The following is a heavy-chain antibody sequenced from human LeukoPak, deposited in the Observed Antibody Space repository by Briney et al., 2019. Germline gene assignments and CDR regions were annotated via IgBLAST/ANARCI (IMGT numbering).Heavy chain of an antibody. CDR1: GFTFSSYL. V-gene: IGHV3-7*03. CDR2: IKQDGSEK. CDR3: ARGLVATS. D-gene: IGHD5-12*01. Sequence: GGSLRLSCAASGFTFSSYLMSWARQAPGKGLGGVAHIKQDGSEKYYVDSVKGRFPISRDNAKTSLYLQMNRLRAEDTAVYYCARGLVATSWGQGTLVTVSS. J-gene: IGHJ4*02.